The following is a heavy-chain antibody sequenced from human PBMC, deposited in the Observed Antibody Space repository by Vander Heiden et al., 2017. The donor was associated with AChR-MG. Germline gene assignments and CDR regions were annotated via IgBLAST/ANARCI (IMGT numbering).Heavy chain of an antibody. V-gene: IGHV1-8*01. CDR2: MNPNSGNT. D-gene: IGHD2-2*01. J-gene: IGHJ6*02. Sequence: QVQLVQSGAEVKKPGASVKVSCKASGYTFTSYDINWVRQATGQGLEWMGWMNPNSGNTGYAQKFQGRVTMTRNTSISTAYMELSSLRSEDTAVYYCARGGCSSTSCYLRHYGMDVWGQGTTVTVSS. CDR1: GYTFTSYD. CDR3: ARGGCSSTSCYLRHYGMDV.